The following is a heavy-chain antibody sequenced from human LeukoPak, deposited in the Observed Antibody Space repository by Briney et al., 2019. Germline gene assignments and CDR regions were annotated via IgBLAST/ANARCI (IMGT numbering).Heavy chain of an antibody. D-gene: IGHD2-15*01. Sequence: PSETLSLTCTVSGGSISSYYWSWIRKPPGKGLEWIGYIYYSGSTNYNPSLKSRVTISVDTSKNQFSLKLSSVTAADTAVYYCAREKSSRSCSGGSCYFGRWFDPWGQGTLVTVSS. CDR3: AREKSSRSCSGGSCYFGRWFDP. V-gene: IGHV4-59*01. CDR2: IYYSGST. J-gene: IGHJ5*02. CDR1: GGSISSYY.